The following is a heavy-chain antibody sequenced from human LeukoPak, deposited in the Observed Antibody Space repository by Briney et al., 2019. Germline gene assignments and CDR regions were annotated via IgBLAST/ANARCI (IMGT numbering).Heavy chain of an antibody. CDR1: GFPFSNYW. D-gene: IGHD3-22*01. V-gene: IGHV3-7*01. CDR2: IDQDGSTK. J-gene: IGHJ4*02. CDR3: ARGGTYYYDSSGYY. Sequence: GESLRLSCVASGFPFSNYWMNWVRQAPGKGLEWVANIDQDGSTKNYVDSVKGRFTISRDNAKSSLYLQMNSLRAEDTAVYYCARGGTYYYDSSGYYWGQGTLVTVSS.